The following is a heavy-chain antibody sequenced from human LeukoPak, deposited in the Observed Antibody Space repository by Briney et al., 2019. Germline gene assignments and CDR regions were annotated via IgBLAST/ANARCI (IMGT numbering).Heavy chain of an antibody. J-gene: IGHJ4*02. CDR3: ARDLSRDGYNFGY. V-gene: IGHV1-69*13. CDR1: GGTFSSYA. D-gene: IGHD5-24*01. CDR2: IIPIFGTA. Sequence: ASVKVSCKASGGTFSSYAISWVRQAPGQGLEWMGGIIPIFGTANYAQKFQGRVTITADESTSTAYMELSSLRSEDTAVYYCARDLSRDGYNFGYWGQGTLVTVSS.